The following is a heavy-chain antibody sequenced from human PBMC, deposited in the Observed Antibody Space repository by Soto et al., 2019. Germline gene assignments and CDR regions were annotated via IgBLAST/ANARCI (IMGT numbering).Heavy chain of an antibody. D-gene: IGHD3-22*01. Sequence: PSETLSLTCTVSGGSISSGGYYWSWIRQHPGKGLEWIGYIYYSGSTYYNPSLKSRVTISVDTSKNQFSLKLSSVTAADTAVYYCARAYDSSGYYSIDYWGQGTLVTVSS. CDR1: GGSISSGGYY. V-gene: IGHV4-31*03. CDR3: ARAYDSSGYYSIDY. CDR2: IYYSGST. J-gene: IGHJ4*02.